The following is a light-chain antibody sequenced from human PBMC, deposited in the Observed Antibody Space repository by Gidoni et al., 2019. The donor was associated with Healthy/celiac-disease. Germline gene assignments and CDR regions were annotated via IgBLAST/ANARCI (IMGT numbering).Light chain of an antibody. J-gene: IGKJ2*01. CDR2: GAS. V-gene: IGKV3-15*01. CDR3: QQYNNWPRT. CDR1: QSVSSN. Sequence: EIVMTQSPATLSVSPGERATLSCRASQSVSSNLAWYQQKPGQAPRLLIYGASTRATGIPARFSGSGSGTEFTLTISSLQSEDFAVYYCQQYNNWPRTFXRXTKLEIK.